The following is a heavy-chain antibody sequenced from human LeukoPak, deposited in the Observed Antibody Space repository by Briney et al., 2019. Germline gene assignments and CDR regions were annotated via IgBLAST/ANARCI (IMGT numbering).Heavy chain of an antibody. CDR1: GFTFSSNY. V-gene: IGHV3-53*01. Sequence: PGGSLRLSCAASGFTFSSNYMSWVRQAPGKGLEWVSVIYSGGSTYYADSVKGRFTVSRDNAKNTLYLQVNNLRAEDTAVYYCARGPNSNWSGLDFWGQETLLTVSS. CDR2: IYSGGST. D-gene: IGHD6-6*01. J-gene: IGHJ4*02. CDR3: ARGPNSNWSGLDF.